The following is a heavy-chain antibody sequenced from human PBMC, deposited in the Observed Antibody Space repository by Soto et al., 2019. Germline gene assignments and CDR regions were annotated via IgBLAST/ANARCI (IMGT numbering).Heavy chain of an antibody. Sequence: GGSLRLSCAASGFTFSSYAIHWVRQAPGKGLEGVAIIWFDGSNKYYADSVKGRFSISRDNSKNTLFLQMDSLRAEDTAVYYCARGQLPAATTCFDFWGQGTLVTVSS. V-gene: IGHV3-33*01. CDR3: ARGQLPAATTCFDF. CDR2: IWFDGSNK. J-gene: IGHJ4*02. D-gene: IGHD2-15*01. CDR1: GFTFSSYA.